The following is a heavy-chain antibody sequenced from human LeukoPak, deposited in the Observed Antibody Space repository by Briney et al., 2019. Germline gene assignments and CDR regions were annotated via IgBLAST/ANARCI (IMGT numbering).Heavy chain of an antibody. J-gene: IGHJ6*02. CDR2: INPNSGGT. V-gene: IGHV1-2*02. CDR3: ARGGGYYYVGHGV. Sequence: AASVKVSCKASGYTFTGYYMHWVRQAPGQGLQWMGWINPNSGGTNYAQKFQGRVTMTRDTSISTAYMELSRLRSDDTAVYYCARGGGYYYVGHGVWGQGTTVTVSS. D-gene: IGHD3-10*02. CDR1: GYTFTGYY.